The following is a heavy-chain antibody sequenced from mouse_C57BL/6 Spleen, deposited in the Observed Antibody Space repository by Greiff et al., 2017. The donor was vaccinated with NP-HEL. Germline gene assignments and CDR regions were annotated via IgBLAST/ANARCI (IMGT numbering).Heavy chain of an antibody. CDR3: ARNYGSSYDAWFAY. V-gene: IGHV2-2*01. Sequence: QVQLQQSGPGLVQPSQSLSITCTVSGFSLTSYGVHWVRQSPGKGLEWLGVIWSGGSTDYNAAFISRLSISKDNSKSQVFFKRNSLQADDTAIYYCARNYGSSYDAWFAYWGQGTLVTVSA. CDR1: GFSLTSYG. D-gene: IGHD1-1*01. CDR2: IWSGGST. J-gene: IGHJ3*01.